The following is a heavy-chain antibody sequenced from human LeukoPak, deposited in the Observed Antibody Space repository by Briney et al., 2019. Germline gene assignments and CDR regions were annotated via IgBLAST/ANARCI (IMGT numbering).Heavy chain of an antibody. CDR1: GFTFSSHW. V-gene: IGHV3-74*03. Sequence: PGGSLRLSCAASGFTFSSHWMHWVRQAPGKGLVWVSRINGDGSNTTYADSVKGRFTISRDNSKNTLYLQMNSLRAEDTAVYYCARGSGIVGATAGYWGQGTLVTVSS. J-gene: IGHJ4*02. CDR3: ARGSGIVGATAGY. CDR2: INGDGSNT. D-gene: IGHD1-26*01.